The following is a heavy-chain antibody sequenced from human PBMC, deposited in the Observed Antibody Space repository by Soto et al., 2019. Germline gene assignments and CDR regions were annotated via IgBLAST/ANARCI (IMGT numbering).Heavy chain of an antibody. CDR1: GFTFSRYA. V-gene: IGHV3-23*01. D-gene: IGHD1-1*01. J-gene: IGHJ6*02. CDR2: TGGSGTNT. Sequence: EVRLLESGGGLVQPGGSLRLSCVTSGFTFSRYAMSWVRQVPGKGLEWVSSTGGSGTNTYYADSVRGRFTISRDNSKNTLYLQMTNLRAEDTALFYCAKGGLTIPPAAIDVWGQGTTVIVSS. CDR3: AKGGLTIPPAAIDV.